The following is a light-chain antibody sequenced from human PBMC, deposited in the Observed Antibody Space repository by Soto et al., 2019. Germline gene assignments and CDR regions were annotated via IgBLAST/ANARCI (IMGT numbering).Light chain of an antibody. V-gene: IGKV3-20*01. CDR2: GAS. Sequence: EIGLTQSPGTLSLSPGERATLSCRASQNVNSNFLAWYQQKPGQAPRLLISGASNRATGIPDRFSGSGSGTDFTLTISRLEPEDFAVYYCQQYGNSPRTFGQGTKADIK. CDR3: QQYGNSPRT. CDR1: QNVNSNF. J-gene: IGKJ1*01.